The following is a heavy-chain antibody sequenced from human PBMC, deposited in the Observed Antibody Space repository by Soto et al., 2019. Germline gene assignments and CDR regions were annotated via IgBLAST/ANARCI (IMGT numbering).Heavy chain of an antibody. Sequence: GGSLRLSCAASGFTFSSYGMHWVRQAPGKGLEWVAVISYDGSNKYYADSVKGRFTISRDNSKNTLYLQMNSLRAEDTAVYYCAKVDRSGYSYGYAVDYWGQGTLVTV. J-gene: IGHJ4*02. CDR2: ISYDGSNK. CDR3: AKVDRSGYSYGYAVDY. D-gene: IGHD5-18*01. V-gene: IGHV3-30*18. CDR1: GFTFSSYG.